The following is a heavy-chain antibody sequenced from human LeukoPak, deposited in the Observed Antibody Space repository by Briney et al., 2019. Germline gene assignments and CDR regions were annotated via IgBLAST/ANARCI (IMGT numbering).Heavy chain of an antibody. CDR2: IYTRGYT. Sequence: SQTLSLTCTVSGGSISSGSHYWSWIRQPAGKGLVWIGRIYTRGYTNYNPSLKSRVTMSVDTSKTQFSLKLNSLTAADAAVYYCARDCSGGSCYSGVVDYWGQGTLVTVSS. CDR1: GGSISSGSHY. J-gene: IGHJ4*02. D-gene: IGHD2-15*01. V-gene: IGHV4-61*02. CDR3: ARDCSGGSCYSGVVDY.